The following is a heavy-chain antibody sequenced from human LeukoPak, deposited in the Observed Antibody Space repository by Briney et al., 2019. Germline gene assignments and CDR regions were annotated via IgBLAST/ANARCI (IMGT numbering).Heavy chain of an antibody. CDR3: ARGFRAHDPNAKLRLDYHYHGLDV. CDR2: ISGYNGNT. Sequence: ASVNVSCKASGYRFTSYGITWVRQAPGQGLEWMGWISGYNGNTNYAQKFQGRVTTSADESTSPAYMELSSLRSEDTAVYYCARGFRAHDPNAKLRLDYHYHGLDVWGQGTTVTVS. CDR1: GYRFTSYG. D-gene: IGHD5-12*01. V-gene: IGHV1-18*01. J-gene: IGHJ6*02.